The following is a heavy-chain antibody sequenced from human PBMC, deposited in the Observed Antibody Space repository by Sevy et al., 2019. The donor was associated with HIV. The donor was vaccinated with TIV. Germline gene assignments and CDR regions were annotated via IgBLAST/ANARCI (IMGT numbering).Heavy chain of an antibody. V-gene: IGHV4-39*01. Sequence: SETLSLTCTVSGGSISSSSYYWGWIRQPPGKGLEWIGSIYYSGSTYYHPSLKSRVTISVDTSKNQFSLKLSSVTAADTAVYYCARHVKYSGYAFFDYWGQGTLVTVSS. CDR3: ARHVKYSGYAFFDY. D-gene: IGHD5-12*01. J-gene: IGHJ4*02. CDR2: IYYSGST. CDR1: GGSISSSSYY.